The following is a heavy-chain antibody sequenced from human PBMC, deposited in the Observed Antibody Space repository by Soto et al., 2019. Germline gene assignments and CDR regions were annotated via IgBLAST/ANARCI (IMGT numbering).Heavy chain of an antibody. V-gene: IGHV1-2*02. CDR2: INPNSGGT. CDR1: GYTFTAYQ. Sequence: ASVKVSCKASGYTFTAYQMHWVRQAPGQGLEWMGWINPNSGGTNYDRKFQGRGTMTADTSINTAYLEVTRRRFDDTAVSSSARDGNSASVSYFFDYWGQGALVTVSS. J-gene: IGHJ4*02. CDR3: ARDGNSASVSYFFDY. D-gene: IGHD2-15*01.